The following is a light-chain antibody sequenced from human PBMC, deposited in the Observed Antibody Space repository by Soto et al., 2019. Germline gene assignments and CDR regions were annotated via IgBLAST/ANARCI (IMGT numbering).Light chain of an antibody. CDR2: SAS. CDR1: QSISDT. Sequence: EIVMTQSPATLSVSPGGRATLSCRASQSISDTLAWYQQKPGQAPRLLIYSASRGATGFPARFSGSGSGTEFTLTISSLQPDDFATYYCQQYNSYPWTFGQGTKVDIK. J-gene: IGKJ1*01. V-gene: IGKV3-15*01. CDR3: QQYNSYPWT.